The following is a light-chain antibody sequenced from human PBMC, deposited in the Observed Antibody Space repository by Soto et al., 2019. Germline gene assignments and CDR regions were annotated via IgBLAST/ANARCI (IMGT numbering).Light chain of an antibody. CDR2: AAS. CDR1: QDISDY. CDR3: QQYINYPWT. V-gene: IGKV1-9*01. J-gene: IGKJ1*01. Sequence: DIQLTQSPSFLSASVGDRVTITCRASQDISDYLAWYQQRPGKAPKLLIYAASTLQSGVPSRFGGGGSGTEFTLTISSLQPDDFAIYYCQQYINYPWTFGQGTRWIS.